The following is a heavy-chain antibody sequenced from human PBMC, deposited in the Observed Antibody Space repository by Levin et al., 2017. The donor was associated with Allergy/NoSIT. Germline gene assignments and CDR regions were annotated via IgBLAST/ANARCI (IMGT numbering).Heavy chain of an antibody. CDR1: GFTFSSYA. J-gene: IGHJ4*02. CDR2: ISYDGSNK. Sequence: SCAASGFTFSSYAMHWVRQAPGKGLEWVAVISYDGSNKYYADSVKGRFTISRDNSKNTLYLQMNSLRAEDTAVYYCARDLGSYGSGSYFPFDYWGQGTLVTVSS. V-gene: IGHV3-30-3*01. D-gene: IGHD3-10*01. CDR3: ARDLGSYGSGSYFPFDY.